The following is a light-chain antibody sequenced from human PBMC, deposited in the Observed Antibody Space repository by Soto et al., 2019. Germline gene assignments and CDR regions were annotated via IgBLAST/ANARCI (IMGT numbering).Light chain of an antibody. CDR3: RQYNNWPSFT. CDR1: QSVSSN. J-gene: IGKJ3*01. Sequence: EIVMTQSPAALSVSPGERATLSCRASQSVSSNLAWYQQKPGQAPRLLIYGASTRATGIPVGFSGSGSGTEFTLTISSLQSEDFAVYYCRQYNNWPSFTFGPGTKVDIK. CDR2: GAS. V-gene: IGKV3-15*01.